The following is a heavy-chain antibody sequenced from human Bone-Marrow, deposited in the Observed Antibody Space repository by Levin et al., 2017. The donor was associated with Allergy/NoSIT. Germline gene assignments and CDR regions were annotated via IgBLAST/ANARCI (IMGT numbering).Heavy chain of an antibody. CDR3: ATNDPRDDVGVIVAAMTDAFDT. CDR1: GYTLFQLS. D-gene: IGHD2-15*01. Sequence: EASVKVSCKVSGYTLFQLSVHWVRQAPGKGLEWMGGSDPENGGTVYAHKFQGRVTMTEDTSRDTAYMQLSSLRSEDTAGDYCATNDPRDDVGVIVAAMTDAFDTWGQGTMVTVSS. CDR2: SDPENGGT. V-gene: IGHV1-24*01. J-gene: IGHJ3*02.